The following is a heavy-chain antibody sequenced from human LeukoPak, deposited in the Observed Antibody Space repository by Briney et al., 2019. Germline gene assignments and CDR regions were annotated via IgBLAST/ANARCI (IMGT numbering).Heavy chain of an antibody. J-gene: IGHJ5*02. CDR2: INPNSGGT. CDR1: GYTFTGYY. CDR3: AREKIYGGYVRWFDP. D-gene: IGHD4-17*01. V-gene: IGHV1-2*02. Sequence: ASVKVSCKASGYTFTGYYMHWVRQAPGQGLEWMGWINPNSGGTNYAQKFQGRVTMTRDTSISTAYMELSRLRSDDTAVYYCAREKIYGGYVRWFDPWGQGTLVTVSS.